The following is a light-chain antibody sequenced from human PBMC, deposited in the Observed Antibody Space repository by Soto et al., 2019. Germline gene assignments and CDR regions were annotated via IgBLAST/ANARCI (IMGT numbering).Light chain of an antibody. CDR3: VSFAGGTYV. CDR2: DVN. V-gene: IGLV2-8*01. CDR1: SSDVGAYIF. J-gene: IGLJ1*01. Sequence: SVPTQPPSASGSPGHSGTISCTGTSSDVGAYIFVSWYQQHPGKAPKLIVSDVNRRPPGVPDRLFGAKSGNTASLTVSGLKAEDEADYYCVSFAGGTYVFGTGTKVTVL.